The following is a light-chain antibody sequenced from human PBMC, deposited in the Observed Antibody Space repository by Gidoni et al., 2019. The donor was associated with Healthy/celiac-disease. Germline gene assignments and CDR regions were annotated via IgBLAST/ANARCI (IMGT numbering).Light chain of an antibody. V-gene: IGLV3-19*01. CDR1: SLRSYY. CDR2: GKN. J-gene: IGLJ3*02. Sequence: SSERPQDPAVSVALVQTVRITCQGDSLRSYYASWYQQKPGQAPVLVIYGKNNRPSGIPDRFSGSSSGNTASLTITGAQAEDEADYYCNSRDSSGNHLGVFGGGTKLTVL. CDR3: NSRDSSGNHLGV.